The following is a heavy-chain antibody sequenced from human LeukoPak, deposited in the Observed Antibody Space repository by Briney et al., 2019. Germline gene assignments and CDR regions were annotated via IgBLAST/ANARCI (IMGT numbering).Heavy chain of an antibody. CDR3: ARPVGGGYNKYFDY. CDR2: ISGNGGST. J-gene: IGHJ4*02. CDR1: GFTFSSYA. D-gene: IGHD5-24*01. Sequence: GGSLRLSCAASGFTFSSYAMHWVPQAPGKGLEYVSAISGNGGSTYYANSVKGRFTVSRDNSKNTLYLQMGSLRAEDMAVYYCARPVGGGYNKYFDYWGQGTLVTVSS. V-gene: IGHV3-64*01.